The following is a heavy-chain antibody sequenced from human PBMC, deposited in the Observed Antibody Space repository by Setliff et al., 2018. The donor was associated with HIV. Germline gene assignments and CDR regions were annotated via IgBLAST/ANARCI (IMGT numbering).Heavy chain of an antibody. D-gene: IGHD2-8*01. J-gene: IGHJ4*02. CDR3: ARTGKLMVYPFDY. CDR2: FDPEDGNT. Sequence: ASVKVSCKVSGNTLTELSMHWVRQAPGKGLEWMGGFDPEDGNTKYSQKFQGRVTITRDTSASTAYMELSSLRSDDTAVYYCARTGKLMVYPFDYWGQGTLVTVSS. V-gene: IGHV1-24*01. CDR1: GNTLTELS.